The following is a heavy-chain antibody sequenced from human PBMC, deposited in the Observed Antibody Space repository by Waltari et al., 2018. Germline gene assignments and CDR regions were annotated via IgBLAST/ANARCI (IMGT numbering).Heavy chain of an antibody. V-gene: IGHV1-2*02. CDR1: GYSFTDYH. CDR2: INPKNGDT. CDR3: ARDPGPIVGAPDY. Sequence: QVQLVQSGTEVKTPGASVKVSCQASGYSFTDYHLHWGRQTPGQGLEWLGWINPKNGDTGYAQNFLGRVTMTRDTSINTVYMDLSGLRSDDTAVFYCARDPGPIVGAPDYWGQGTLVTVSS. J-gene: IGHJ4*02. D-gene: IGHD1-26*01.